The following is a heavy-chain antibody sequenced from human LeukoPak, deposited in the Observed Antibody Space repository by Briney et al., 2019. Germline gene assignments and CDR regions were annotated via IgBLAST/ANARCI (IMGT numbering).Heavy chain of an antibody. CDR2: INSDGSNT. CDR3: ARDDSSGCLAY. D-gene: IGHD6-19*01. V-gene: IGHV3-74*01. CDR1: GFTFNNYW. Sequence: GGSLRLSCAASGFTFNNYWMHWVRQAPGKGLVWVSRINSDGSNTNYADSVKGRFTISRDNSKNTLYLQMNSLRAEDTAVYYCARDDSSGCLAYWGQGTLVTVSS. J-gene: IGHJ4*02.